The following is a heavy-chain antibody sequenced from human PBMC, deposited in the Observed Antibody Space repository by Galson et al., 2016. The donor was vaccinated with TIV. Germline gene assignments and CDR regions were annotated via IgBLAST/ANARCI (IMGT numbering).Heavy chain of an antibody. CDR1: GFSLNTNGVG. CDR3: ARTAGLDYATCGFYRDFFDY. CDR2: IYWDDDK. V-gene: IGHV2-5*02. D-gene: IGHD3-22*01. J-gene: IGHJ4*02. Sequence: PALVKPTQTLTLTCIFSGFSLNTNGVGVGWFRQPPGKALEWLGVIYWDDDKRYTPSVNNRLTITKDTSKNQVVLTMTNMDPVDTATYYCARTAGLDYATCGFYRDFFDYWGQGAPVTVSS.